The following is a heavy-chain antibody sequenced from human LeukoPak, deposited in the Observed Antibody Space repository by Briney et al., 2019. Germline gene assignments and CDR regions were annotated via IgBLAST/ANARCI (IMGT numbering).Heavy chain of an antibody. CDR1: GGSISSSSYY. V-gene: IGHV4-39*07. CDR2: IYYSGST. D-gene: IGHD3-22*01. J-gene: IGHJ5*02. Sequence: PSETLSLTCTVSGGSISSSSYYWGWIRQPPGKGLEWIGSIYYSGSTYYNPSLKSRVTISVDTSKNQFSLKLSSVTAADTAVYYCARDPANYDSSGYYYEGVWFDPWGQGTLVTVSS. CDR3: ARDPANYDSSGYYYEGVWFDP.